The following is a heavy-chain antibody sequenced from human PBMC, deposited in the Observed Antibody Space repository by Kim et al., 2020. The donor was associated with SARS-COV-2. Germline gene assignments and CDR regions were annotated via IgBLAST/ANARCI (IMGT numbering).Heavy chain of an antibody. CDR1: GYSLTNYA. Sequence: ASVKVSCKASGYSLTNYALNWVRQAPGQGLEWMGWINTNTGNPMYAPGFTGRFVFSLDTSVNTAYLQISSLKTEDTGVYYCARGDFNSGMGDCWGPGTLVTVSS. J-gene: IGHJ4*02. CDR2: INTNTGNP. V-gene: IGHV7-4-1*02. CDR3: ARGDFNSGMGDC. D-gene: IGHD6-25*01.